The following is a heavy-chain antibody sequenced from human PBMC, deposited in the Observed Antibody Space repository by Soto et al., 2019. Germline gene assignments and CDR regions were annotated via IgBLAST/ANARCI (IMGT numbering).Heavy chain of an antibody. CDR2: ISGSGGST. V-gene: IGHV3-23*01. D-gene: IGHD6-6*01. CDR3: ANGPFVDRYFEY. J-gene: IGHJ4*02. Sequence: PGGSLILSCAASGFTFSSYAMSWVLQAPGKGLEWVSAISGSGGSTYYADSVKGRFTISRDNSKNTLYLQMNSLRAEDTAVYYCANGPFVDRYFEYWGQGTLVTVSS. CDR1: GFTFSSYA.